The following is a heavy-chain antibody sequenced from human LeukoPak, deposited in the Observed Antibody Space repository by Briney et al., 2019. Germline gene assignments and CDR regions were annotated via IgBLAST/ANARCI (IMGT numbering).Heavy chain of an antibody. V-gene: IGHV3-48*03. CDR1: GFTFSSYE. D-gene: IGHD5-18*01. J-gene: IGHJ4*02. CDR2: ISSSGSTI. CDR3: ARPRRGYSYGFFDY. Sequence: GGSLRLSCAASGFTFSSYEMNWVRQAPGKGLEWVSYISSSGSTIYYADSVKGRFTISRDNAKNSLYLQMNSLRAEDTALYYCARPRRGYSYGFFDYWGQGTLVSVSS.